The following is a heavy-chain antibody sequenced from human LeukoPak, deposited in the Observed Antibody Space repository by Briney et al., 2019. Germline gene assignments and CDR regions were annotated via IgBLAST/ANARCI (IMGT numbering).Heavy chain of an antibody. CDR1: GFSFSKRW. J-gene: IGHJ4*02. D-gene: IGHD5-18*01. CDR2: IKSKTNGETT. Sequence: GGSLRLSCAASGFSFSKRWMSWVRQAPGQGLEWVGRIKSKTNGETTDYAAPVKGRFTISRDDSKNMLYLQMDSLKTEDTAAYYCTTETYPWYSYGPCFDNWGQGTLVTVS. CDR3: TTETYPWYSYGPCFDN. V-gene: IGHV3-15*01.